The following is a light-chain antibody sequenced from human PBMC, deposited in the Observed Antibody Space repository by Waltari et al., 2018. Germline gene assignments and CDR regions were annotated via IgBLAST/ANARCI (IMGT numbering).Light chain of an antibody. Sequence: SYVLTQPPSVSVAPGQTARITCVGNSIGTKSVHWYLQQPGQAPVVVVYVDSARPSGIPKRFSGSNSGNTATLTISRVEAGDESDYYCQVWDTSSDHPVFGGGTKLTVL. J-gene: IGLJ2*01. CDR3: QVWDTSSDHPV. CDR2: VDS. V-gene: IGLV3-21*02. CDR1: SIGTKS.